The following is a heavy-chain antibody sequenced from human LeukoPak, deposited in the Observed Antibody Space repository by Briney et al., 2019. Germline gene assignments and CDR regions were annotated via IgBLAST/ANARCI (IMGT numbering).Heavy chain of an antibody. J-gene: IGHJ4*02. V-gene: IGHV1-69*01. CDR2: IIPIFGTA. CDR3: ARVFSGRGFVDY. D-gene: IGHD2-15*01. Sequence: ASVKVSCKASGGTFSSYAISWVRQAPGQGLEWMGGIIPIFGTANYAQKFQGRVTITADESTSTAYMELSSLRSEDTAVYYCARVFSGRGFVDYWGQGTLVTVSS. CDR1: GGTFSSYA.